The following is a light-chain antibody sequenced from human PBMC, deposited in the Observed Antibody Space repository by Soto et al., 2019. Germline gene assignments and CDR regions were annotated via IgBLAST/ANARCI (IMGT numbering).Light chain of an antibody. CDR3: RHYYSYPDT. J-gene: IGKJ2*01. CDR1: HVVSNY. CDR2: AAS. V-gene: IGKV1-8*01. Sequence: AIRMTQSPSSLSASIGDRVTITCRASHVVSNYLAWYQQKPGKAPKALIYAASVLQSGVPSRFIGSGYGTDFSLTISFLQSEDSATYYGRHYYSYPDTFGQGTTLQMK.